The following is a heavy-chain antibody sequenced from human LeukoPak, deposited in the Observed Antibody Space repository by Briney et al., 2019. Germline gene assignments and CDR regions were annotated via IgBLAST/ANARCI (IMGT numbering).Heavy chain of an antibody. V-gene: IGHV1-18*01. CDR1: GYTFTSHG. Sequence: ASVKVSCKTSGYTFTSHGISWVRQAPGQGLEWVGWISAYNGQTNYAQKLQGRVTMTTDTSTSTAYMELRSLRSDDTAVYYCARWKCSGGTCCSSYMDFWGKGTTFTVS. CDR3: ARWKCSGGTCCSSYMDF. CDR2: ISAYNGQT. D-gene: IGHD2-15*01. J-gene: IGHJ6*03.